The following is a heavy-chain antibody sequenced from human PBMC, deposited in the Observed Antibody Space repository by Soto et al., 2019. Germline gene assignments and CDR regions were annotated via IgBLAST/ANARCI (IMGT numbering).Heavy chain of an antibody. V-gene: IGHV3-74*01. J-gene: IGHJ5*02. CDR1: GFTFSGYA. CDR2: INSDGSNT. Sequence: GGSLRLSCAASGFTFSGYAMHWVRQAPGKGLVWVSGINSDGSNTTYADSVKGRFSISRDNAKNTLYLQMNSLRAEDSAVYYCVRQSNWFDPWGQGTQVTVSS. CDR3: VRQSNWFDP.